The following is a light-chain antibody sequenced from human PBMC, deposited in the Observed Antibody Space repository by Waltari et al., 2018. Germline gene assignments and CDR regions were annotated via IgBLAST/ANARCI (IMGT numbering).Light chain of an antibody. Sequence: QSVLTQPPSTSGTPGQRVTLPCSGRSPNIGSNFVYWYQTLPGTAPKLLIYRNNQRPSGVPDRFSGSKSGTSASLAISGLRSEDEADYYCAAWDDSLSGPVFGGGTKLTVL. CDR3: AAWDDSLSGPV. CDR1: SPNIGSNF. V-gene: IGLV1-47*01. CDR2: RNN. J-gene: IGLJ2*01.